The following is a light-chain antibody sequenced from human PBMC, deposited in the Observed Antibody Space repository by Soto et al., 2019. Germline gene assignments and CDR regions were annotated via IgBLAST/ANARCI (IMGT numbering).Light chain of an antibody. J-gene: IGKJ1*01. Sequence: EIVLTQSPGTLSLSPGERATLSCRASQSVSSSYLAWYHQKPGQAPWLLIYGASSRATGNPDRSSGSGSGTDFTLTISRLEPQDFAVYYCQQYGSSPPWTFGQGTKVEIK. CDR1: QSVSSSY. CDR3: QQYGSSPPWT. V-gene: IGKV3-20*01. CDR2: GAS.